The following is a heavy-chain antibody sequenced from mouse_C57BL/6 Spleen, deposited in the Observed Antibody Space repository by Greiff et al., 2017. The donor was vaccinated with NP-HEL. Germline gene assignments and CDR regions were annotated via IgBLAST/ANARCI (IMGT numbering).Heavy chain of an antibody. D-gene: IGHD2-3*01. CDR2: INPNNGGT. J-gene: IGHJ2*01. CDR1: GYTFTDYY. Sequence: EVQLQQSGPELVKPGASVKISCKASGYTFTDYYMNWVKQSHGKSLEWIGDINPNNGGTSYNQKFKGKATLTVDKSSSTAYMELRSRTSEDSAVYYCARGDDRYYFDYWGQGTTLTVSS. V-gene: IGHV1-26*01. CDR3: ARGDDRYYFDY.